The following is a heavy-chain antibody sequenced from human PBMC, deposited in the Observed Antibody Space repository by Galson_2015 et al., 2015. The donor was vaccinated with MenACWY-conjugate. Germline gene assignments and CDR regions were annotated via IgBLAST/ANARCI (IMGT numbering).Heavy chain of an antibody. J-gene: IGHJ3*02. CDR1: GGTFSSYA. CDR2: IIPILGIA. CDR3: ARVPVRFLEWLDAFDI. V-gene: IGHV1-69*04. D-gene: IGHD3-3*01. Sequence: SVKVSCKASGGTFSSYAISWVRQAPGQGLEWMGRIIPILGIANYAQKFQGRVTITADKSTSTAYMELSSLRSEDTAVYYCARVPVRFLEWLDAFDIWGQGTMVTVSS.